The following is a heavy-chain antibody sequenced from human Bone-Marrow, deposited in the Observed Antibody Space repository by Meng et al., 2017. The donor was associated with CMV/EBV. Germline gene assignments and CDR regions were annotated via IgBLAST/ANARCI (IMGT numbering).Heavy chain of an antibody. CDR1: GFTFDDYA. V-gene: IGHV3-9*01. CDR2: ISWNSGSI. Sequence: SLKISCAASGFTFDDYAMHWVRQAPGKGLEWVSGISWNSGSIGYADSVRGRFTISRDNAKNSLYLQMNSLRAEDTALYYCARAPQGRIVVVPAATDGMDVWGQGTTVTVSS. CDR3: ARAPQGRIVVVPAATDGMDV. J-gene: IGHJ6*02. D-gene: IGHD2-2*01.